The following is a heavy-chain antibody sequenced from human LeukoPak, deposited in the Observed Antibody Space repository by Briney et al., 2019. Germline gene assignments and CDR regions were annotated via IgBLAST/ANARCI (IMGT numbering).Heavy chain of an antibody. CDR1: GGSISSYY. CDR2: IYTSGST. CDR3: ARWRPSGYYFDY. V-gene: IGHV4-4*07. D-gene: IGHD3-3*01. Sequence: SETLSLTCIVSGGSISSYYWSWIRQPAGKGLEWIGRIYTSGSTNYNPSLKSRVTMSVDTSKNQFSPKLSSVTAADTAVYYCARWRPSGYYFDYWGQGTLVTVSS. J-gene: IGHJ4*02.